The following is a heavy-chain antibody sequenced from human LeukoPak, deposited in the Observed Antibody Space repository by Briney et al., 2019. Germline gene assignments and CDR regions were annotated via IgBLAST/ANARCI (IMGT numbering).Heavy chain of an antibody. D-gene: IGHD2-2*02. V-gene: IGHV1-2*02. CDR1: GYTFTGYY. Sequence: GASVKVSCKASGYTFTGYYMHWVRQAPGQGLEWMGWINPHNGVTKYAQKFQGRVTMTRDTSISTAYMELSSLRSDDTAVYYCARDLRVTIPAAIRCFQHWGQGTLVTVSS. CDR2: INPHNGVT. CDR3: ARDLRVTIPAAIRCFQH. J-gene: IGHJ1*01.